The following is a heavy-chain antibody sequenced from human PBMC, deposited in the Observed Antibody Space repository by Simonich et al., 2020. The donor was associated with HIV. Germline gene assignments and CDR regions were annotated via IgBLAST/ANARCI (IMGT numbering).Heavy chain of an antibody. CDR1: GGSFSGYY. Sequence: QVQLQQWGAGLLKPSETLSLTCAVYGGSFSGYYWSWIRQPPGKGLGWIEEINPSESTNYNPSLKSRVTISVDTSKNQFSRKLSSVTAADTAVYYCARGFYQRLYYFDYWGQGTLVTVSS. CDR3: ARGFYQRLYYFDY. J-gene: IGHJ4*02. V-gene: IGHV4-34*01. CDR2: INPSEST. D-gene: IGHD2-2*01.